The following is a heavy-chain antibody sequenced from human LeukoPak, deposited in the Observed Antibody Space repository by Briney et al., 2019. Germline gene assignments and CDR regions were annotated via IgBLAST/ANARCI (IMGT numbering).Heavy chain of an antibody. J-gene: IGHJ5*02. CDR2: ISVSGDT. V-gene: IGHV3-23*01. D-gene: IGHD6-6*01. Sequence: GGSLRLSCAASGFTLSSYAMSWVRQGPGKGLEWVSAISVSGDTYHADSVKGRFTISRDNAKNSLYLQMNSPRAEDTAVYYCARDPVYSSSSRWFDPWGQGTLVTVSS. CDR1: GFTLSSYA. CDR3: ARDPVYSSSSRWFDP.